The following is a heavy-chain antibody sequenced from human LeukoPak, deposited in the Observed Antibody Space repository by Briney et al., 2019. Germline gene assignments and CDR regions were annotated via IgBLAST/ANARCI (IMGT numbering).Heavy chain of an antibody. CDR2: IRYDGSNK. Sequence: PGGSLRLSCAASALTFSRYGMHWVRQAPGKGLEWVAFIRYDGSNKYYADSVKGRFTISRDNSKNTLYLQMNSLRAEDTAVYYCAKEIWPTVTTPGWTYFDYWGQGALVTVSS. CDR1: ALTFSRYG. J-gene: IGHJ4*02. D-gene: IGHD4-17*01. CDR3: AKEIWPTVTTPGWTYFDY. V-gene: IGHV3-30*02.